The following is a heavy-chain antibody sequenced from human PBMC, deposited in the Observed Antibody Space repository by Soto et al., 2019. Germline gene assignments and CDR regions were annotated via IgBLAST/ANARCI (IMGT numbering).Heavy chain of an antibody. Sequence: QVQLVQSGAEVKKPGASVKVSCKASGYTFTSYGISWVRQAPGQGLEWMGWISAYNGNTNYAQKLQGRVTMTTDTSPGTGYMELGSLRSDDTAVYYCARGGGYCSSTGCYGGNWFDPWGQGTLVTVSS. D-gene: IGHD2-2*01. CDR3: ARGGGYCSSTGCYGGNWFDP. CDR2: ISAYNGNT. CDR1: GYTFTSYG. J-gene: IGHJ5*02. V-gene: IGHV1-18*01.